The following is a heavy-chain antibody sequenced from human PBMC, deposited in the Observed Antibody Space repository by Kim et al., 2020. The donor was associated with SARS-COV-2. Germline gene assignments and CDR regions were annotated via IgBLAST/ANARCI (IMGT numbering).Heavy chain of an antibody. CDR3: ARGGQWFGELLPNYYYYYGMDV. J-gene: IGHJ6*02. CDR1: GYTFTSYA. Sequence: ASVKVSCKASGYTFTSYAMHWVRQAPGQRLEWMGWINAGNGNTKYSQKFQGRVTITRDTSASTAYMELSSLRSEDTAVYYCARGGQWFGELLPNYYYYYGMDVWGQGTTVTVSS. CDR2: INAGNGNT. V-gene: IGHV1-3*01. D-gene: IGHD3-10*01.